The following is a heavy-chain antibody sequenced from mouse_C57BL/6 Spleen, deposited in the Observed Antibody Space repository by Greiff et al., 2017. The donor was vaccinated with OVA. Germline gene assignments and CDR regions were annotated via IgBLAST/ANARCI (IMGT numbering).Heavy chain of an antibody. D-gene: IGHD1-1*01. CDR1: GYSITSGYD. V-gene: IGHV3-1*01. J-gene: IGHJ4*01. CDR2: ISYSGST. Sequence: EVQLQESGPGMVKPSQSLSLTCTVTGYSITSGYDWHWIRHFPGNKLEWMGYISYSGSTNYNPSLKSRISITHDTSKNHFFLKLNSVTTEDTATYYCARAGVYYYGSSTGAMDYWGQGTSVTVSS. CDR3: ARAGVYYYGSSTGAMDY.